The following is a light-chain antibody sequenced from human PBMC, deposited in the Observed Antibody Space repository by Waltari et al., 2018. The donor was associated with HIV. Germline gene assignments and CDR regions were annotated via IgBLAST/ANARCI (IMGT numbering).Light chain of an antibody. Sequence: QSALTQPPSASGSPGQSVTIPCTGTSCDVCSFKFVSSYQQRSGQAPELIIYAFNQRPPGVPPRFFGSMSGNTASLTVSGLQAADEAEYFCSSYAGYSNFAVFGGGTKLTVL. CDR1: SCDVCSFKF. V-gene: IGLV2-8*01. J-gene: IGLJ2*01. CDR3: SSYAGYSNFAV. CDR2: AFN.